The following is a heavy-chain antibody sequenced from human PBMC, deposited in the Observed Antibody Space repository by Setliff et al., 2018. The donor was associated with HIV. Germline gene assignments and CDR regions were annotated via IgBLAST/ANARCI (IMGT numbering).Heavy chain of an antibody. CDR2: ISYDGTNK. CDR3: AKDEAHYYYHYMDV. V-gene: IGHV3-30*18. J-gene: IGHJ6*03. D-gene: IGHD3-10*01. Sequence: TGGSLRLSCAASGFTFSGYGMHWVRQAPGKGLEWVAIISYDGTNKYYADSVKGRFTISRDDSKNTLFLQMNSLRGEDTAVYYCAKDEAHYYYHYMDVWGKGTTVTVSS. CDR1: GFTFSGYG.